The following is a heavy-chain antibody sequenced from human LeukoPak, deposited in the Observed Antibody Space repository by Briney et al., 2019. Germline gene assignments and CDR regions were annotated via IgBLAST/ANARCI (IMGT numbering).Heavy chain of an antibody. CDR1: GYSFTSYW. D-gene: IGHD6-19*01. CDR3: AGAGIAVAGNAEYFQH. V-gene: IGHV5-51*01. J-gene: IGHJ1*01. CDR2: IYPGDSDT. Sequence: GESLKISCKGSGYSFTSYWIGWVRQMPGKGLEWMGIIYPGDSDTRYGPSFQGQVTISADKSISTAYLQWSSLKASDTAMYYCAGAGIAVAGNAEYFQHWGQGTLVTVSS.